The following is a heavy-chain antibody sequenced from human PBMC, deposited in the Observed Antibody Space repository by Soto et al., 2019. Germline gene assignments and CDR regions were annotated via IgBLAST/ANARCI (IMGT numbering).Heavy chain of an antibody. J-gene: IGHJ4*02. CDR3: ARERGIAAAGFDY. V-gene: IGHV4-61*01. CDR1: GGSVSSGSYY. CDR2: IYYSGST. D-gene: IGHD6-13*01. Sequence: QVQLQESGPGLVKPSETLSLTCTVSGGSVSSGSYYWSWIRQPPGKGLEWIGYIYYSGSTNYNPPLKSRVTISVDTSKNQFSLKLSSVTAADTAVYYCARERGIAAAGFDYWGQGTLVTVSS.